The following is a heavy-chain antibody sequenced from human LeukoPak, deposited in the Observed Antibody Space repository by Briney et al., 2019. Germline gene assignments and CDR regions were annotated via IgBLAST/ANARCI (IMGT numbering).Heavy chain of an antibody. Sequence: GGSLRLSCAASGFTFSSYAMHWVRQAPGKGLEWVAVISYDGSNKYYADSVKGRFTISRDNSKNTLYLQMNSLRAEDTAVYYCAKDRCSNGVGCYYYYMDVWGKGTTVTISS. CDR1: GFTFSSYA. CDR2: ISYDGSNK. V-gene: IGHV3-30*04. J-gene: IGHJ6*03. D-gene: IGHD2-8*01. CDR3: AKDRCSNGVGCYYYYMDV.